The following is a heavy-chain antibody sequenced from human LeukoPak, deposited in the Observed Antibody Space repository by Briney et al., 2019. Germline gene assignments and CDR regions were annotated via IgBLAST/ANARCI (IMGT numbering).Heavy chain of an antibody. D-gene: IGHD6-19*01. CDR2: IHYTGST. J-gene: IGHJ4*02. CDR1: GGSISSSNYY. CDR3: APRGGSGWYFDY. V-gene: IGHV4-39*01. Sequence: PSETLSLTCTVSGGSISSSNYYWGWIRQPPGKGPEWIGSIHYTGSTYYNPSLKSRVTLSIDTSKNQFSLKLSSVTAADTAVYYCAPRGGSGWYFDYWGQGTLVTVSS.